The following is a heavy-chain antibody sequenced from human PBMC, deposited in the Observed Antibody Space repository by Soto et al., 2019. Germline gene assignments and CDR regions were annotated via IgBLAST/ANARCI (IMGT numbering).Heavy chain of an antibody. CDR3: ARTSIVGAFEP. CDR2: ISSSGSYT. V-gene: IGHV3-21*01. Sequence: EVQLVESGGGLVKPGGSLRLSCVASGFTLSSNSMTWVRQAPGKGLEWVASISSSGSYTHYADSVKGRVTITRDNANKSLYLQMNSLGAEDTAVYHCARTSIVGAFEPWGQGTLVTVAT. D-gene: IGHD2-21*01. CDR1: GFTLSSNS. J-gene: IGHJ5*02.